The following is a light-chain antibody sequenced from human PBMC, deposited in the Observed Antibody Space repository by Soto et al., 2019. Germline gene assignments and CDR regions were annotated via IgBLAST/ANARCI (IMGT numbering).Light chain of an antibody. CDR3: QQYGGSPRVT. V-gene: IGKV3-20*01. CDR2: SAS. Sequence: EIVLTQSPGTLSLSPGERVTLSCRASQSVSSNYLAWYQQKPGQAPRLLIYSASSRATGIPDRFSGSGSGTDFTLTINRLEPEHFAVYYCQQYGGSPRVTFGGGTKVEIK. J-gene: IGKJ4*01. CDR1: QSVSSNY.